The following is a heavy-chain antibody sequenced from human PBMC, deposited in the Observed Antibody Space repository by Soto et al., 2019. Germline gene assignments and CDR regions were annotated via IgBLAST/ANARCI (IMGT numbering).Heavy chain of an antibody. CDR3: ARDLKYGYGYYYYYGMDV. CDR1: GFTFSSYG. D-gene: IGHD5-18*01. Sequence: QVQLVESGGGVVQPGRSLRLSCAASGFTFSSYGMHWVRQAPGKGLEWVAVIWYDGSNKYYADSVKGRFTISRDNSKNPLYLQINSLRAEDTAVYYCARDLKYGYGYYYYYGMDVWGQGTTVTVSS. J-gene: IGHJ6*02. V-gene: IGHV3-33*01. CDR2: IWYDGSNK.